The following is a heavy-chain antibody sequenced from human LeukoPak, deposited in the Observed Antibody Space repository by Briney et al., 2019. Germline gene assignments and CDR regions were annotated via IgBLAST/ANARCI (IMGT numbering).Heavy chain of an antibody. J-gene: IGHJ4*02. CDR2: INHRGST. CDR1: GGSFSGFY. V-gene: IGHV4-34*01. D-gene: IGHD1-26*01. Sequence: SETLSLTCAVYGGSFSGFYWSWIRQPPGKGLEWIGEINHRGSTNYNPSLKSRVTISVDTSKNQFSLKLSSVTAADTAVYYCARHDGAGSYLYNYWGQGTLVTVSS. CDR3: ARHDGAGSYLYNY.